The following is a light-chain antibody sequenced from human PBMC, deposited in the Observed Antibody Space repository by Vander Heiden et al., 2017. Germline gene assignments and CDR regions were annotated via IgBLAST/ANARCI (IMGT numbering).Light chain of an antibody. J-gene: IGKJ4*01. CDR1: QSVGSW. CDR3: QQCNGTPLT. CDR2: KAS. V-gene: IGKV1-5*03. Sequence: DIQITQSPSSLSASVGDRVTITCRASQSVGSWLAWYQQKPGKAPRLLIYKASSLQSGVPSRFSGSGSGTEFTLTITSLQPDDFATYFCQQCNGTPLTFGGGTKVEIK.